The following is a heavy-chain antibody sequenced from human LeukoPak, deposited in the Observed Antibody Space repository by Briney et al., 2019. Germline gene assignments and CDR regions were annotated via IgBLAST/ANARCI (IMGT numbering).Heavy chain of an antibody. CDR1: GSTFSSYW. J-gene: IGHJ6*03. Sequence: PGGSLRLSCAASGSTFSSYWMSWVRQAPGKGLEWVANIKQDGSEKYYVDSVKGRFTISRDNAKNSLYLQMNSLRAEDTAVYYCARDRWDPNYYYHMDVWGKGTTVTVSS. CDR2: IKQDGSEK. D-gene: IGHD1-26*01. V-gene: IGHV3-7*01. CDR3: ARDRWDPNYYYHMDV.